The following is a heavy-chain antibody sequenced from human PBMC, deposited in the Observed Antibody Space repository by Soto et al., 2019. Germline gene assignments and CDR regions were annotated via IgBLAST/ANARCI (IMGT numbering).Heavy chain of an antibody. D-gene: IGHD5-12*01. CDR1: GGSINSGDYY. CDR2: IYYDGNS. J-gene: IGHJ5*02. CDR3: ARDRRWLPRGPNNWTDL. V-gene: IGHV4-30-4*01. Sequence: SETLSLTCTVSGGSINSGDYYWTWVRQPPGKGLEWIGYIYYDGNSQHNPSLKSRVTMSIDTSKNQFSLNLSSVTAADTAVYYCARDRRWLPRGPNNWTDLWGQGTQVTVSS.